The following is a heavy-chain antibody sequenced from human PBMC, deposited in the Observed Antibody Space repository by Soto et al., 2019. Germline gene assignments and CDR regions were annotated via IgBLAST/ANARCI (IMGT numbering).Heavy chain of an antibody. V-gene: IGHV1-3*01. CDR2: IHVGNGNT. Sequence: XSVKVSCKASGYSFMNYGMHWVRQAPGQRLEWMGWIHVGNGNTKYSQKFQGRVTITRDTSASTAYMELNSLRSEDTAVYYCARKYSSGSFDSWGQGTLVTVSS. CDR1: GYSFMNYG. D-gene: IGHD6-19*01. J-gene: IGHJ4*02. CDR3: ARKYSSGSFDS.